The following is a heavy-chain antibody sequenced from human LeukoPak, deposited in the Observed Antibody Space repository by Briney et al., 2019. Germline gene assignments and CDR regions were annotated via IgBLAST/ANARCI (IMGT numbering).Heavy chain of an antibody. CDR2: IKQDGSAI. J-gene: IGHJ4*02. CDR3: ARCRVGVAAAAANC. D-gene: IGHD6-13*01. V-gene: IGHV3-7*01. CDR1: GFTLSSYW. Sequence: GGSLRLSCAASGFTLSSYWMSWVRQAPGKGLEWVANIKQDGSAIYYVDSVKGRFTISRDNAKNSLYLQMNSLRAEDTAVYYCARCRVGVAAAAANCWGQGTLLTVSS.